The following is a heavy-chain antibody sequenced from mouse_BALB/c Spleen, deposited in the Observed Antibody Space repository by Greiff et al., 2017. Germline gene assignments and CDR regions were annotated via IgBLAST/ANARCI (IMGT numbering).Heavy chain of an antibody. D-gene: IGHD2-1*01. J-gene: IGHJ2*01. CDR1: GFTFSSYG. CDR2: ISSGGSYT. Sequence: EVKVEESGGGLVKPGGSLKLSCAASGFTFSSYGMSWVRQTPDKRLEWVATISSGGSYTYYPDSVKGRFTISRDNAKNTLYLQMSSLKSKDTAMYYCAREGDYGNYERYYFDYWGQGTTLTVSS. CDR3: AREGDYGNYERYYFDY. V-gene: IGHV5-6*03.